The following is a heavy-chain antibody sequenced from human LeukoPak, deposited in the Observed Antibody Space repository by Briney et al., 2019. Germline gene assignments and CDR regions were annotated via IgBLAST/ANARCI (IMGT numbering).Heavy chain of an antibody. CDR3: AKGLWGSSSWYYFDY. J-gene: IGHJ4*02. CDR2: ISWNSGSI. V-gene: IGHV3-9*01. D-gene: IGHD6-13*01. Sequence: GGSLRLSCAASGFTFDDYAMHWVRQAPGKGLEWVSGISWNSGSIGYADSVKGRFTISRDNAKNSLYLQMNSLRAEDTAVYYCAKGLWGSSSWYYFDYWGQGTLVTVSS. CDR1: GFTFDDYA.